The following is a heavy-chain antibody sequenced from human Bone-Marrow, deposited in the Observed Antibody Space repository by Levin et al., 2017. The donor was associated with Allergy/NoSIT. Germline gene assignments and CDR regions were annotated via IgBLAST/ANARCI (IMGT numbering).Heavy chain of an antibody. CDR3: ARDGDNALVTSAFPLDH. V-gene: IGHV3-30*03. CDR1: GFSFGNHG. D-gene: IGHD3-3*02. J-gene: IGHJ4*02. CDR2: IIYDGSNE. Sequence: LAGGSLRLSCAASGFSFGNHGMHWVRQTPGRALEWLAVIIYDGSNEFYADSVKGRFTISRDNSKNTLYLQMTSLRVEDSAVYFCARDGDNALVTSAFPLDHWGKGTPVTVSS.